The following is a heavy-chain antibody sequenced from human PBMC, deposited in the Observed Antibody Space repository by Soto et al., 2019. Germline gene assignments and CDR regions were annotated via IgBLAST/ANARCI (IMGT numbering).Heavy chain of an antibody. Sequence: SVKVSCKASGGTINIYAITWVRQAPGQGIEWMGVIIPISATAHYAKNFQGRFTITAEKSTSTAYMELTGLRSEDTAVYYCATTEGRGLPDYWC. V-gene: IGHV1-69*06. CDR1: GGTINIYA. CDR2: IIPISATA. CDR3: ATTEGRGLPDY. J-gene: IGHJ4*01.